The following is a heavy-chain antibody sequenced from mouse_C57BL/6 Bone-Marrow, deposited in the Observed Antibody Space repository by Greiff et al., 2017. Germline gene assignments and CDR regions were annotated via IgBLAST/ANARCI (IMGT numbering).Heavy chain of an antibody. CDR1: GFNIKDDY. Sequence: VQLQQSGAELVRPGASVKLSCTASGFNIKDDYMHWVKQRPEQGLEWIGWIDPENGDTEYASKFQGKATITADPSSNTAYLQLSSLTSEDTAVYYCTRQRRPDYWGQGTTLTVSS. CDR2: IDPENGDT. CDR3: TRQRRPDY. J-gene: IGHJ2*01. V-gene: IGHV14-4*01. D-gene: IGHD3-2*02.